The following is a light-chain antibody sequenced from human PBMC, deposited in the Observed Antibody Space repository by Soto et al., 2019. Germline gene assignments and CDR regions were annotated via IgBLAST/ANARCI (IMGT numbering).Light chain of an antibody. CDR1: QSIRTY. J-gene: IGKJ1*01. CDR3: QQSYSTPRT. Sequence: DIQMTQSPSSLSVSVGDRVTITCQASQSIRTYLNWYQQKPGKAPKLLIYAASSLQSGVPSRFSGSGSGTDFTLAISSLQPDDFATYYCQQSYSTPRTFGQGTRVEI. V-gene: IGKV1-39*01. CDR2: AAS.